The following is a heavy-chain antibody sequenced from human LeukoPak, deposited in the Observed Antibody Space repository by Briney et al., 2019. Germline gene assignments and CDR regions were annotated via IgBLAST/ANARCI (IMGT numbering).Heavy chain of an antibody. CDR3: ARDFRNDGWFDP. Sequence: SETLSLTCTVFGGSISSYYWSWIRQPPGKGLEWIGYIYYSGSTNYNPSLKSRVTISVDTSKNHFSLNLSSVTAADTAVYYCARDFRNDGWFDPWGQGTLVTVSS. J-gene: IGHJ5*02. CDR1: GGSISSYY. D-gene: IGHD1-1*01. CDR2: IYYSGST. V-gene: IGHV4-59*01.